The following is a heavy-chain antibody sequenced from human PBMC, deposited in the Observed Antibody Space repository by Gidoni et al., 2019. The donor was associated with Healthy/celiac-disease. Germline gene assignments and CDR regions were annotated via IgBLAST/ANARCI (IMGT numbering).Heavy chain of an antibody. Sequence: QVQLPASGPALVKPSQTLSLTCTVSGGSIRIGDYYWSWIRQPPGKGLEWIGYIYYSGSTYYNTSLKSRVTISVDTSKNQFSLKLSSVTAADTAVYYCARARWRNGELLGNGWFDPWGQGTLVTVSS. D-gene: IGHD3-10*01. V-gene: IGHV4-30-4*01. CDR1: GGSIRIGDYY. J-gene: IGHJ5*02. CDR3: ARARWRNGELLGNGWFDP. CDR2: IYYSGST.